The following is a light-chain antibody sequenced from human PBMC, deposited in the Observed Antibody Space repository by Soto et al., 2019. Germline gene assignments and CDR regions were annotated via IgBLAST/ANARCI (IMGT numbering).Light chain of an antibody. Sequence: EIVLTQSPGTLSLSLGERATLSCRASQSVSSSYLAWYQQKPGQAPRLLIYGASIRATGIPDRFSGSGSGTDFTLTISRLEPEDFAVYYCQQYGSSLYTFGQGTKLEIK. V-gene: IGKV3-20*01. CDR2: GAS. CDR3: QQYGSSLYT. CDR1: QSVSSSY. J-gene: IGKJ2*01.